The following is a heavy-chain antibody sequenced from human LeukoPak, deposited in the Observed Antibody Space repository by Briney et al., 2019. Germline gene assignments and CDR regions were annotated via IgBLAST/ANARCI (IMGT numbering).Heavy chain of an antibody. V-gene: IGHV4-39*01. CDR3: ARQKGDTRANRY. D-gene: IGHD5-18*01. Sequence: SGTLSLTCTVSGGSISSSSYYWGWIRQPPGKGLEWIGSIYYSGSPYYNPSLKSRVTISVDTSKNQFSLKLSSVAAADPGVYYCARQKGDTRANRYWGQGTLATVSS. CDR2: IYYSGSP. CDR1: GGSISSSSYY. J-gene: IGHJ4*02.